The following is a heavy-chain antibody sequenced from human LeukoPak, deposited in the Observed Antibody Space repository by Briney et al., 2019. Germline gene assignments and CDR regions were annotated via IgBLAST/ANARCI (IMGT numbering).Heavy chain of an antibody. CDR3: AKTREDFDWVLTPQYYFDY. CDR2: ISGSGGST. D-gene: IGHD3-9*01. CDR1: GFTFSSYA. J-gene: IGHJ4*02. V-gene: IGHV3-23*01. Sequence: PGGSLRLSCAASGFTFSSYAMSWVRQAPGKGLGWVSAISGSGGSTYYADSVKGRFTISRDNSKNTLYLQMNSLRAEDTAVYYCAKTREDFDWVLTPQYYFDYWGQGTLVTVSS.